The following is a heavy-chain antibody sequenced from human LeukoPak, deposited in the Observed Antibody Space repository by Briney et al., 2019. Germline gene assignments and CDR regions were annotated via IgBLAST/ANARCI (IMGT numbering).Heavy chain of an antibody. CDR2: IYPGDSDT. Sequence: GESLKISCKGSGYSFTSYWIGWVRQMPGKGLEWMGIIYPGDSDTRYSPSFQGQVTISADKSISTAYLQWSSLKASDTAMYYCARIGVSGPVNYYYYYMDVWGKGTTVTVSS. J-gene: IGHJ6*03. D-gene: IGHD1-14*01. V-gene: IGHV5-51*01. CDR1: GYSFTSYW. CDR3: ARIGVSGPVNYYYYYMDV.